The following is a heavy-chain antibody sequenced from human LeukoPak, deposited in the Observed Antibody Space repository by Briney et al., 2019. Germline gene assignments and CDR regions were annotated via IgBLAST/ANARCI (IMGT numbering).Heavy chain of an antibody. D-gene: IGHD5-12*01. J-gene: IGHJ2*01. CDR3: AKVHSGYDFNWYFDL. CDR1: GFTFDDYA. V-gene: IGHV3-9*01. Sequence: GGSLRLSCAASGFTFDDYAMHWVRQAPGKGLEWVSDISWNSGSLVYADSVKGRFTISRDNAKNPLYLQMNSLRAEDTALYYCAKVHSGYDFNWYFDLWGRGTLVTVSS. CDR2: ISWNSGSL.